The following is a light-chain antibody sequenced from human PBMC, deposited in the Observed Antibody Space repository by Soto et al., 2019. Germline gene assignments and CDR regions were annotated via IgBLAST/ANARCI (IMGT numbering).Light chain of an antibody. CDR1: QSVGSY. CDR3: QQRATWPWT. V-gene: IGKV3-11*01. CDR2: DAF. J-gene: IGKJ1*01. Sequence: EIVLTQSPATLSLSPGERATLSFMSSQSVGSYLAWYQQKPGQAPRLLIYDAFNRATGIPARFSGSGSGTDLTLTISSLEPEDFALYYCQQRATWPWTFGQGTKVDIK.